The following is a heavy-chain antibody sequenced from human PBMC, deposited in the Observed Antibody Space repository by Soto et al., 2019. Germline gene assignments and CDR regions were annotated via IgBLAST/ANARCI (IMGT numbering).Heavy chain of an antibody. CDR1: GYTFTDYW. J-gene: IGHJ6*02. V-gene: IGHV5-51*01. CDR3: ARYISSFRYYYCAMDV. D-gene: IGHD2-2*01. CDR2: IYPGDSDT. Sequence: RGESLKISCKGSGYTFTDYWIGWVRQLPGKGLEWMGIIYPGDSDTRYSPSFQGHVTITVDKSTSTAYLQWNTLKASDTAMYYCARYISSFRYYYCAMDVWGQGTTVTVSS.